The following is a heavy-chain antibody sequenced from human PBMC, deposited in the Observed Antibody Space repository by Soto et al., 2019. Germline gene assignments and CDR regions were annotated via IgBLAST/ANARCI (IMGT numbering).Heavy chain of an antibody. CDR1: GFTFSSYG. J-gene: IGHJ6*02. Sequence: PRGSLRLSCAASGFTFSSYGMHWVRQAPGKGLEWVAVISYDGSNKYYADSVKGRFTISRDNSKNTLYLQMNSLRAEDTAVYYCAKDDYGMDVWGQGTTVTVS. CDR2: ISYDGSNK. CDR3: AKDDYGMDV. V-gene: IGHV3-30*18.